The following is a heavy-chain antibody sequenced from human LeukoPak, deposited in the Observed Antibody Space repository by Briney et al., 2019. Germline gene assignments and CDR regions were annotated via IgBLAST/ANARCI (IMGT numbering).Heavy chain of an antibody. CDR2: ISESSSHT. Sequence: GGSLRLSCAASGFTFSSYSMNWVRQAPGKGLEWVSYISESSSHTYYVDSVKGRFTISRDNAKNSLYLQMNSLRAEDTALYYCAKSPRPRGYSKKDWFDPWGQGTLVTVSS. J-gene: IGHJ5*02. D-gene: IGHD5-12*01. V-gene: IGHV3-21*04. CDR1: GFTFSSYS. CDR3: AKSPRPRGYSKKDWFDP.